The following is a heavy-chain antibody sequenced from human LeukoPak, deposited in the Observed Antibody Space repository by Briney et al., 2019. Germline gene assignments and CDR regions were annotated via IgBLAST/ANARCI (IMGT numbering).Heavy chain of an antibody. CDR2: INPNSGGT. D-gene: IGHD7-27*01. CDR3: ATRWGNVDY. V-gene: IGHV1-2*05. J-gene: IGHJ4*02. Sequence: ASVKVSCKASGYTFTSYGISWVRQAPGQGLEWMGRINPNSGGTNYAQKFQGRVTMTRDTSISTAYMELSRLRSDDTDVYYCATRWGNVDYWGQGTLVTVSS. CDR1: GYTFTSYG.